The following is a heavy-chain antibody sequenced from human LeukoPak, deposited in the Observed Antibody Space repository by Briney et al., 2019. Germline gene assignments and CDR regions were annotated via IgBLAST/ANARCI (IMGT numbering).Heavy chain of an antibody. J-gene: IGHJ4*02. CDR3: ARGIWGGYDSVSFDFDY. V-gene: IGHV3-21*01. CDR2: ISSSSSYI. CDR1: GFTFSSYS. Sequence: GGSLRLSCAASGFTFSSYSMNWVRQAPGEGLEWVSSISSSSSYIYYVDSVKGRFTISRDNAKDSLYLQMNSLRAEDTAVYYCARGIWGGYDSVSFDFDYWGQGTLVTVSS. D-gene: IGHD5-12*01.